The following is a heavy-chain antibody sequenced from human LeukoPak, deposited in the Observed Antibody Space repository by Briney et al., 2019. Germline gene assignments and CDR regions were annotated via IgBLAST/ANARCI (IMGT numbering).Heavy chain of an antibody. Sequence: SETLSLTCTVSGGYISSYYWNWIRQPAGKGLEWIGRLDTSGSTNFNPSLKSRVTMSVDPSKNQFSLKLSSVTAADTAVYYCARVREPTYYYGMDVWGQGTTVTVSS. V-gene: IGHV4-4*07. CDR1: GGYISSYY. D-gene: IGHD1-26*01. J-gene: IGHJ6*02. CDR3: ARVREPTYYYGMDV. CDR2: LDTSGST.